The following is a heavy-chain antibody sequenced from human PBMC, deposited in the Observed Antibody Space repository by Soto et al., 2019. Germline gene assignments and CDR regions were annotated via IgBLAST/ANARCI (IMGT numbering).Heavy chain of an antibody. J-gene: IGHJ5*02. D-gene: IGHD3-22*01. CDR2: ISGSGGNT. CDR3: AKEMGDYYDSSGSWFDP. Sequence: GGSLRLSCAASGFTISSNYLTWVRQAPGKGLKWVSAISGSGGNTYYADSVKGRFTISRDNSKNTLFLQMNSLRAEDTALYFCAKEMGDYYDSSGSWFDPWGQGTLVTVSS. V-gene: IGHV3-23*01. CDR1: GFTISSNY.